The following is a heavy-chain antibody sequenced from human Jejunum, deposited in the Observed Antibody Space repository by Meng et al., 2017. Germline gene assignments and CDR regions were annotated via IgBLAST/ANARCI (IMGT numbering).Heavy chain of an antibody. V-gene: IGHV3-23*01. CDR2: ISGSGGTT. Sequence: GESLKISCAASGFAFSSYAMAWIRQAPGRGLEWVSGISGSGGTTYYADSVKGRFTVSRDTSKNILYLQMDGLKVEDTAMYYCAKDVHIMRMTDWDNWGQGTQVSVSS. CDR3: AKDVHIMRMTDWDN. CDR1: GFAFSSYA. J-gene: IGHJ4*02. D-gene: IGHD5-12*01.